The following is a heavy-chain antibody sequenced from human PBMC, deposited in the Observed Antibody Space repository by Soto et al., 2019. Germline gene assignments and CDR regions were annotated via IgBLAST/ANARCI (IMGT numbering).Heavy chain of an antibody. CDR3: TVVAAGAHDAFDI. Sequence: ASVKVSCKASGYTFTSYGISWVRKAPGQGLEWKGWISAYNGNTNYAQKLQGRVTMTTDISTSTAYMELRSLRSDDTAVYYCTVVAAGAHDAFDIWGQGTMVTVSS. V-gene: IGHV1-18*01. J-gene: IGHJ3*02. D-gene: IGHD2-15*01. CDR2: ISAYNGNT. CDR1: GYTFTSYG.